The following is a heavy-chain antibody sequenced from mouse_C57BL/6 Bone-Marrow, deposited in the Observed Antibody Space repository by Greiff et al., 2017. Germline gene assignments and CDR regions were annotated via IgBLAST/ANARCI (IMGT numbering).Heavy chain of an antibody. CDR2: IDPENGDT. Sequence: EVQLQESGAELVRPGASVKLSCTASGFNIKDDYMPWVKQRPEQGLEWIGWIDPENGDTEYASKFQGKATITADTSSNTAYLQLSSLTSEDTAVYYCTFLYYYGRDAWFAYWGQGTLVTVSA. D-gene: IGHD1-1*01. V-gene: IGHV14-4*01. J-gene: IGHJ3*01. CDR3: TFLYYYGRDAWFAY. CDR1: GFNIKDDY.